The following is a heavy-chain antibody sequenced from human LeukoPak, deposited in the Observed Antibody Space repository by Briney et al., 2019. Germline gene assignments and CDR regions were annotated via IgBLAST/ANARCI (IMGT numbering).Heavy chain of an antibody. CDR2: IIPIFGTA. Sequence: SVKVSCKASGGTFSSYAISWVRQAPGQGLEWMGGIIPIFGTANYAQKSQGRVTITADESTSTAYMELSSLRSEDTAVYYCARGVLLWFGELSSHSYFDYWGQGTLVTVSS. J-gene: IGHJ4*02. D-gene: IGHD3-10*01. CDR3: ARGVLLWFGELSSHSYFDY. V-gene: IGHV1-69*13. CDR1: GGTFSSYA.